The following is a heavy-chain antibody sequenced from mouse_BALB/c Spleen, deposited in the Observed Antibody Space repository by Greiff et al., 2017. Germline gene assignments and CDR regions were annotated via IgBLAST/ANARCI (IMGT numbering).Heavy chain of an antibody. CDR2: IHYSGST. CDR1: GYSITSGYS. V-gene: IGHV3-1*02. CDR3: ARFLYDGYYPYAMDY. D-gene: IGHD2-3*01. Sequence: EVNLVESGPDLVKPSHSLSLTCTATGYSITSGYSWHWIRQFPGNKLEWMGYIHYSGSTNYNPSLKGRIPITRDTSKNQFFLQLNSVTTEDTATYYCARFLYDGYYPYAMDYWGQGTSVTVSS. J-gene: IGHJ4*01.